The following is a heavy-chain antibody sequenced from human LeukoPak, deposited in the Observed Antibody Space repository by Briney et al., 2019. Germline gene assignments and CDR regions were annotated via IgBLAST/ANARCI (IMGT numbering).Heavy chain of an antibody. J-gene: IGHJ4*02. CDR1: GFTFSSYE. CDR3: ARVPGGMEWSDFDY. D-gene: IGHD3-3*01. CDR2: ISSSGSTI. V-gene: IGHV3-48*03. Sequence: GGSLRLSCAASGFTFSSYEMNWVRQAPGKGLEWVSYISSSGSTIYYADSVKGRFTISRDNAKNSLYLQMNSLRVEDTAVYYCARVPGGMEWSDFDYWGQGTLVAVSS.